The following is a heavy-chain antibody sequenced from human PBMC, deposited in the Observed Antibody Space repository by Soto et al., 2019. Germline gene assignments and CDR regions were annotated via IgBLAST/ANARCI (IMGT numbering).Heavy chain of an antibody. CDR2: MSHSGGT. CDR3: ARVERGTATTVVDAFDI. CDR1: GGFVSSGSYY. V-gene: IGHV4-34*01. D-gene: IGHD1-1*01. J-gene: IGHJ3*02. Sequence: QVQLQQWGAGLLKPSETLSLTCAVYGGFVSSGSYYWSWIRHPPGKGLEWIGEMSHSGGTHFNPSLKSRVTISVDTSKNHFSLKMSSVTAADTALYYCARVERGTATTVVDAFDIWGPGTMVTVSS.